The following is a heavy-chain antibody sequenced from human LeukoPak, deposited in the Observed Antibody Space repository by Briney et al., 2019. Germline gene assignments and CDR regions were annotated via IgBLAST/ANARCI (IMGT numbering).Heavy chain of an antibody. CDR2: IIPIFGTA. CDR3: AVTTYYYDSSGYGFDY. J-gene: IGHJ4*02. Sequence: GASVKVSCKASGGTFSSYATSWVRQAPGQGLEWMGGIIPIFGTANYAQKFQGRVTITADESTSTAYMELSSLRSEDTAVYYCAVTTYYYDSSGYGFDYWGQGTLVTVSS. V-gene: IGHV1-69*13. CDR1: GGTFSSYA. D-gene: IGHD3-22*01.